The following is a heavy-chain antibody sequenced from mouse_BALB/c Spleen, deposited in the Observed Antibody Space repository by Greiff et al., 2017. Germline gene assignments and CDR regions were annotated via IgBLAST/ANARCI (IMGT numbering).Heavy chain of an antibody. CDR3: ARSGLLPYYFDY. CDR1: GFTFSDYG. CDR2: ISNLAYSI. Sequence: DVQLQESGGGLVQPGGSRKLSCAASGFTFSDYGMAWVRQAPGKGPEWVAFISNLAYSIYYADTVTGRFTISRENAKNTLYLEMSSLRSEDTAMYYCARSGLLPYYFDYWGQGTTLTVSS. D-gene: IGHD2-3*01. J-gene: IGHJ2*01. V-gene: IGHV5-15*02.